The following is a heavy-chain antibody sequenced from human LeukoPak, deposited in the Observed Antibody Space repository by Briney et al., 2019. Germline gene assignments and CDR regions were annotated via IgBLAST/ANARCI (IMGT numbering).Heavy chain of an antibody. V-gene: IGHV1-69*06. D-gene: IGHD6-13*01. J-gene: IGHJ4*02. CDR3: ARAASRSSWYPAPDY. Sequence: ASVKVSCKASGGTFSSYAISWVRQAPGQGLEWMGGIIPIFGTANYAQKFQGRVTITADKSTSTAYMELSSLRSEDTAVYYCARAASRSSWYPAPDYWGQGTLVTVSS. CDR1: GGTFSSYA. CDR2: IIPIFGTA.